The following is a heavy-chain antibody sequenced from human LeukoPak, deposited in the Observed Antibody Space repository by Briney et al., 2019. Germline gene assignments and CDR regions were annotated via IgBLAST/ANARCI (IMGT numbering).Heavy chain of an antibody. D-gene: IGHD2-8*01. CDR1: GFNFDNFA. J-gene: IGHJ4*02. V-gene: IGHV3-30*04. Sequence: GGSLTLSCVVSGFNFDNFAMHWVRQPLGKGLEWVAVISHDGRTKYYADSMKGRITISRDNARNSLYLQMNSLRAEDTAVYYCARGDGGETTNGGYYFNYWGQGTLVTVSS. CDR2: ISHDGRTK. CDR3: ARGDGGETTNGGYYFNY.